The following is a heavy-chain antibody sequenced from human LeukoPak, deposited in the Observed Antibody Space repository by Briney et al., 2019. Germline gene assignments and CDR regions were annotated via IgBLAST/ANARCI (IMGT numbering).Heavy chain of an antibody. CDR2: IWYDGSNK. CDR3: AREMGEQLVSTNWFDP. Sequence: PGRSLRLSCAASGFTFSSYGMHWVRQAPGKGLEWVAVIWYDGSNKYYADSVKGRFTISRDNSKNTLYLQMNSLRAEDTAVHYCAREMGEQLVSTNWFDPWGQGTLVTVSS. D-gene: IGHD6-13*01. V-gene: IGHV3-33*01. CDR1: GFTFSSYG. J-gene: IGHJ5*02.